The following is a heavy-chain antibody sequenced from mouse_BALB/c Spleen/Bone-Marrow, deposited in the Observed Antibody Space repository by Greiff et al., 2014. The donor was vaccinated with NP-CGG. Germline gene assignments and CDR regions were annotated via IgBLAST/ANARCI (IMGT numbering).Heavy chain of an antibody. CDR2: IDPANGNT. J-gene: IGHJ3*01. V-gene: IGHV14-3*02. CDR3: AMYYYGSSLFAY. CDR1: GFNIKDTY. D-gene: IGHD1-1*01. Sequence: EVKLVESGAELVKPGASVKLSCTASGFNIKDTYMHWVKQRPEQGLEWIGRIDPANGNTKYDPKFQGKATIKADTSSNKAYLQLSSRTSEDTAVYYCAMYYYGSSLFAYWGQGTLVTVSA.